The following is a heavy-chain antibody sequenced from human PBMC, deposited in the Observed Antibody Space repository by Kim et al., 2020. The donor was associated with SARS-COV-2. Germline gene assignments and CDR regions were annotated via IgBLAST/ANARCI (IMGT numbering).Heavy chain of an antibody. D-gene: IGHD2-8*01. CDR2: IGASATPT. CDR3: TAYFVALYSPYFWGP. J-gene: IGHJ5*02. Sequence: GGSLRLSCAASGFSFSSYAMTWVRQAPGRGLEWISPIGASATPTYSTTVRGRASMSRDNSTKTAYLHLNNPRTEDTAFDFCTAYFVALYSPYFWGPWGRG. V-gene: IGHV3-23*01. CDR1: GFSFSSYA.